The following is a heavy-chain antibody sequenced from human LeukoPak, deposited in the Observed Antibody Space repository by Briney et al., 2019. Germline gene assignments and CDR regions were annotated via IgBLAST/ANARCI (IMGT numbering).Heavy chain of an antibody. D-gene: IGHD6-13*01. CDR3: SSMDSSYYYYYGMDV. CDR2: IDTKGTRT. CDR1: GFILSNCA. J-gene: IGHJ6*02. V-gene: IGHV3-21*01. Sequence: GGSLRLSCAASGFILSNCAMTWVRQAPGKGLEWVSGIDTKGTRTYYADSVKGRFTISRDNAKNSLYLQMNSLRAEDTAVYYCSSMDSSYYYYYGMDVWGQGTTVTVSS.